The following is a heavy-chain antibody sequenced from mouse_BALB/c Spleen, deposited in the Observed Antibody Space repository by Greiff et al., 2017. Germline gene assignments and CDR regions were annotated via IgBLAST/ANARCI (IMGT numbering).Heavy chain of an antibody. D-gene: IGHD3-1*01. CDR3: ARSKGYDYAMDY. CDR2: IFPGTGTT. J-gene: IGHJ4*01. CDR1: GYTFTSYW. V-gene: IGHV1S132*01. Sequence: QVHVKQSGAELVKPGASVKLSCKTSGYTFTSYWIQWVKQRPGQGLGWIGEIFPGTGTTYYNEKFKGKATLTIDTSSSTAYMQLSSLTSEDSAVYFCARSKGYDYAMDYWGQGTSVTVSS.